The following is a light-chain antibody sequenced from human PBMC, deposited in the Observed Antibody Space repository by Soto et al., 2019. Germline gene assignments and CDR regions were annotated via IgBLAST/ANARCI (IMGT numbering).Light chain of an antibody. CDR3: QQYHSYSS. J-gene: IGKJ2*01. CDR2: DAS. Sequence: DIQMTHSPSTLSASVGDRVTISCRATQSFSGMLAWYHQKPGKAPKLLIYDASSLETGVPSRFSGSGSGTEFTLSISSLQPDDFATYFCQQYHSYSSFSQGTKLEIK. CDR1: QSFSGM. V-gene: IGKV1-5*01.